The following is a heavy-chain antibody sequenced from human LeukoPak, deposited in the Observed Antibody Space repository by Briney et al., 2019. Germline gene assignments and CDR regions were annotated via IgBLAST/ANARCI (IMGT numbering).Heavy chain of an antibody. CDR2: MNGDGSQI. CDR3: VAWGNSGNS. D-gene: IGHD1-26*01. V-gene: IGHV3-7*01. Sequence: GGSLRLSCAASGFTLSGHWMSWVRQAPAKGLEWVAHMNGDGSQIYYMDFVKGRFTISRDNAKNSLYLQMNGLRAEDTAVYYCVAWGNSGNSWGQGTMVIVSS. CDR1: GFTLSGHW. J-gene: IGHJ3*01.